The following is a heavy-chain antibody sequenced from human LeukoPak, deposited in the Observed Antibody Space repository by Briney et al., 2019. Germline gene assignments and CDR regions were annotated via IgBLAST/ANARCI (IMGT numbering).Heavy chain of an antibody. D-gene: IGHD1-14*01. V-gene: IGHV4-38-2*02. CDR1: RYSIGSRYH. CDR3: AGDPVNQRTPFDY. CDR2: IYHSGST. Sequence: TTSYAHSLTGNVPRYSIGSRYHWGWIRQTPGKGLEWIGSIYHSGSTYYNPSLKSRVTISVDTSKNQFSLKLSSVTAADTAVYYCAGDPVNQRTPFDYWGQGTLVTVSS. J-gene: IGHJ4*02.